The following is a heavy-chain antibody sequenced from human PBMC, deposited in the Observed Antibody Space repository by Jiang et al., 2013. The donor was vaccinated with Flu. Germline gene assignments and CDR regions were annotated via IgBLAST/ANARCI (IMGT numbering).Heavy chain of an antibody. CDR3: ARGGAAATAMVAHSFDH. V-gene: IGHV3-11*05. Sequence: VQLVESGGDLVKPGGSLRLSCAASGFTFNNYYMNWIRQSPGKGLEWLSYISSTTVYTNYADSVKGRFTVSRDNAKNSVYLQMNSLRVDDTAVYYCARGGAAATAMVAHSFDHWGQGTLVTVSS. D-gene: IGHD5-18*01. CDR1: GFTFNNYY. CDR2: ISSTTVYT. J-gene: IGHJ4*02.